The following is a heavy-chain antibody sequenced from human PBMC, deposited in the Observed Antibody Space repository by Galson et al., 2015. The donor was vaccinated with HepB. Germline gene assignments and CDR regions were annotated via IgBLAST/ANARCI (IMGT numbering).Heavy chain of an antibody. D-gene: IGHD2-15*01. V-gene: IGHV3-23*01. CDR3: ATTYCLCDSCYGTQGYYYGMDV. CDR2: LDIGGTT. CDR1: GLTFTNYA. Sequence: SLRLSCAASGLTFTNYAMSWVRQAPGKGPEWVSTLDIGGTTYYVDSVKGRFTISRDDSQNTLYLHMNSLRAEDTAIYYCATTYCLCDSCYGTQGYYYGMDVWGRGTTITVSS. J-gene: IGHJ6*02.